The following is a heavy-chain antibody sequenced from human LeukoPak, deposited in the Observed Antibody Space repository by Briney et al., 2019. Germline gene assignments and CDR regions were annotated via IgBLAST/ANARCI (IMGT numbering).Heavy chain of an antibody. V-gene: IGHV4-39*01. J-gene: IGHJ3*02. CDR3: ARHVRKPWAFDI. CDR2: IYYSGST. CDR1: GGSISSSSYY. Sequence: ASETLSLTCTVSGGSISSSSYYWGWIRQPPGKGLEWIGSIYYSGSTYYNPSLKSRVTISVDTSKNQFSLKLSSVTAADTAVYYCARHVRKPWAFDIWGQGTMVTVSS.